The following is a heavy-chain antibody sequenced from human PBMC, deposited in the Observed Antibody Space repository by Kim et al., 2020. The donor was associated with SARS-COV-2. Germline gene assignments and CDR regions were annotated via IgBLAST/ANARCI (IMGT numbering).Heavy chain of an antibody. J-gene: IGHJ4*02. V-gene: IGHV6-1*01. CDR2: ST. CDR3: ARRYAYGFDY. Sequence: STDYALSVKSRITINADTSTNHLSLQLRSVSPDGTAVYYCARRYAYGFDYWGQGTLVTVSS. D-gene: IGHD5-18*01.